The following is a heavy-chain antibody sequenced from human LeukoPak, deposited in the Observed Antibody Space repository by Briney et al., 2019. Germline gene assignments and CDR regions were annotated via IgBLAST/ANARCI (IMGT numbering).Heavy chain of an antibody. D-gene: IGHD2/OR15-2a*01. V-gene: IGHV4-59*01. CDR3: ARGATSLSYFDS. J-gene: IGHJ4*02. CDR1: GGSMRSYY. CDR2: IYYSGST. Sequence: SETLSLTCTVSGGSMRSYYWSWIRQPPGKGLEWIGYIYYSGSTNYNPSLKSRVTISVDTSKNQFSLKLSSVTAADTAVYYCARGATSLSYFDSRGQGSLVTVSS.